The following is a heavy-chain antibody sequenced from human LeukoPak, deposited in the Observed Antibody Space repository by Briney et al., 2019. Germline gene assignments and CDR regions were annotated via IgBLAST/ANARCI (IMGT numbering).Heavy chain of an antibody. CDR1: GFTFSSYG. D-gene: IGHD2/OR15-2a*01. V-gene: IGHV3-30*02. CDR2: IRFDGSNK. Sequence: GGSLRLSCAASGFTFSSYGMHWVRQAPGKGLEWVAFIRFDGSNKYYADSVKGRFTISRDNSENTLYLQMISLRPDDTAVYCCADNKRGRNYYYYMDVWGKGTTVTISS. J-gene: IGHJ6*03. CDR3: ADNKRGRNYYYYMDV.